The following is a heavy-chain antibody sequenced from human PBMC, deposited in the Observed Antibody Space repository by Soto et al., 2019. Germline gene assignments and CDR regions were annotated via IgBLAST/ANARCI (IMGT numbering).Heavy chain of an antibody. CDR3: ARVDGGNSG. CDR2: IHRAGNT. V-gene: IGHV3-66*01. CDR1: GFSVSNNY. Sequence: EVQLVESGGGLVQPGGSLRLSCAASGFSVSNNYVSWVRQAPGKGLDWVSVIHRAGNTYYADSVKGRFTISRDNSKNTVYLQMNSLGADDAAVYYCARVDGGNSGWGQGTLVTVSS. D-gene: IGHD2-21*02. J-gene: IGHJ4*02.